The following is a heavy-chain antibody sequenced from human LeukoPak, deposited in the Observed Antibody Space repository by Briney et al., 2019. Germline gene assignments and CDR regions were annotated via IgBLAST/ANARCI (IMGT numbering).Heavy chain of an antibody. CDR2: IYSGGST. D-gene: IGHD4-17*01. CDR1: VFTVSINY. J-gene: IGHJ4*02. CDR3: VPVTRYYFDY. Sequence: GGSLRLSCAASVFTVSINYMSWVRQAPGKGLEWVSVIYSGGSTYYADSVKGRFTISRDNSKNTLYLQMNSLRAEDTAVYYCVPVTRYYFDYWGQGTLVTVSS. V-gene: IGHV3-66*02.